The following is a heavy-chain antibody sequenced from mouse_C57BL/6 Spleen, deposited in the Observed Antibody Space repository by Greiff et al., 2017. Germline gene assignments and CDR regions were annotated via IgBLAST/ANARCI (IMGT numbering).Heavy chain of an antibody. J-gene: IGHJ4*01. CDR2: IHPNSGST. CDR1: GYTFTSYW. D-gene: IGHD2-4*01. CDR3: ARWGLRDAMDY. V-gene: IGHV1-64*01. Sequence: QVHVKQPGAELVKPGASVKLSCKASGYTFTSYWMHWVKQRPGQGLEWIGMIHPNSGSTNYNEKFKSKATLTVDKSSSTAYMQLSSLTSEDSAVYYCARWGLRDAMDYWGQGTSGTVSS.